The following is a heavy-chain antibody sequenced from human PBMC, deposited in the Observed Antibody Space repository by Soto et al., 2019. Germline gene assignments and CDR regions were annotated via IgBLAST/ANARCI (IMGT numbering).Heavy chain of an antibody. CDR2: MYYSGST. CDR3: ATLKGIAVAGIHY. V-gene: IGHV4-39*01. CDR1: DASISSSSYY. J-gene: IGHJ4*02. D-gene: IGHD6-19*01. Sequence: QLQLQESGPGLVKPSETLSLKCTVSDASISSSSYYWGWIRQPPGKGLEYIGSMYYSGSTYYNPSLESRLTISVDMSKNQFSLKLSSVTAADTAVYYCATLKGIAVAGIHYWGQGTLVTVSS.